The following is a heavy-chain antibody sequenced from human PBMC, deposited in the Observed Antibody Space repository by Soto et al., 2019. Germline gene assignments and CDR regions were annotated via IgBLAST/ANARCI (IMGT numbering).Heavy chain of an antibody. Sequence: GGSLRLSCAAFGFTFSSYSMNWVRQAPGKGLEWVSSISGSSTYIYYADSVKGRFTISRDNAKNSLYLQMNSLRAEDTAVYYCARERAAMGRGVPNDVFDIWGQGTRVTVSS. CDR1: GFTFSSYS. V-gene: IGHV3-21*01. CDR3: ARERAAMGRGVPNDVFDI. D-gene: IGHD3-10*01. J-gene: IGHJ3*02. CDR2: ISGSSTYI.